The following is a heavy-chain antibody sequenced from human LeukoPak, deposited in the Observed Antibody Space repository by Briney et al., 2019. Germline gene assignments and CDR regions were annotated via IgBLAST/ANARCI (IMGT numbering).Heavy chain of an antibody. Sequence: ASVKVSCKASGYTFTSYAMNWVRQAPGQGLEWMGWINTNTGNPTYAQGFTGRFVFSLDTSVSTAYLQISSLKAEDTAVYYCARVGQYCSSTSCYALYYYYMDVWGKGTTATVSS. D-gene: IGHD2-2*01. J-gene: IGHJ6*03. CDR3: ARVGQYCSSTSCYALYYYYMDV. CDR2: INTNTGNP. CDR1: GYTFTSYA. V-gene: IGHV7-4-1*02.